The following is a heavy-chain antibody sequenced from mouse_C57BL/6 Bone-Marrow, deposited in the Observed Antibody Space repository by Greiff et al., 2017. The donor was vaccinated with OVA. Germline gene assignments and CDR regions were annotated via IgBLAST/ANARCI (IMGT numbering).Heavy chain of an antibody. Sequence: EVKLVESGGDLVKPGGSLKLSCAASGFTFSSYGMSWVRQTPDKRLEWVATISSDGSYTYYPDSVKGRFTISRDNAKNTLYLQMSSLKSEDTAMYYFARHLIYYGNPWFADWGQGTLVTVSA. CDR1: GFTFSSYG. D-gene: IGHD2-1*01. J-gene: IGHJ3*01. V-gene: IGHV5-6*02. CDR3: ARHLIYYGNPWFAD. CDR2: ISSDGSYT.